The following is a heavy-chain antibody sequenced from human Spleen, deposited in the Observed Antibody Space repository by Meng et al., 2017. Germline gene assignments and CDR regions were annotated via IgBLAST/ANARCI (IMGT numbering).Heavy chain of an antibody. CDR3: SRVPRRKSFFDYYYYGMDV. J-gene: IGHJ6*02. Sequence: GGSLRPPCTTLGSTSGDYAMGWVRHAPGKGLEWVGFIRSEDYGWTPEYVASVKGRFTISRDDSKRIAYLQMNSLKSEDTAMYFCSRVPRRKSFFDYYYYGMDVWGQGTTVTVSS. V-gene: IGHV3-49*04. D-gene: IGHD1-26*01. CDR2: IRSEDYGWTP. CDR1: GSTSGDYA.